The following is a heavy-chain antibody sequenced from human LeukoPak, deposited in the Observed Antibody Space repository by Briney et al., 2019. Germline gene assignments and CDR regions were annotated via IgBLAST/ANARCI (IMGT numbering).Heavy chain of an antibody. J-gene: IGHJ4*02. CDR2: LNNDGSTP. V-gene: IGHV3-74*01. D-gene: IGHD5-18*01. Sequence: AGGSLRLSCAASGFTFTNYWMHWVRHAPGKGLVWVSRLNNDGSTPSYADLVKGRFTISRDNAKNTLYLQMNSQRAEDTAVYYCARDRHRGYDYAHDYWGQGTLVTVSS. CDR1: GFTFTNYW. CDR3: ARDRHRGYDYAHDY.